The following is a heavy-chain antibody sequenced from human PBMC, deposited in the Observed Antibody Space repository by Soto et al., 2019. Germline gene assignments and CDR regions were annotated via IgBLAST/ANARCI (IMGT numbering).Heavy chain of an antibody. J-gene: IGHJ4*02. D-gene: IGHD3-10*01. Sequence: QVQLVESGGGLVRPGGSLRLSCAASGFSFSDSYMSWIRQAPGKGLEWGSYISRSGSVIYYADSVKGPFTISRDDAKNSLYLQMNSLRVEDTAVYYCATDSHDVGLGYWGQGTLVTVSS. CDR2: ISRSGSVI. CDR1: GFSFSDSY. V-gene: IGHV3-11*01. CDR3: ATDSHDVGLGY.